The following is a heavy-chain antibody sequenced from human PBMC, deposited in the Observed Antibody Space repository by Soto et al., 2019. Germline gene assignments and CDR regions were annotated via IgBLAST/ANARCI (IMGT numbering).Heavy chain of an antibody. CDR2: INPSGGST. Sequence: GASVKVSCKASGYTFTSYYMHWVRQAPGQGLEWMGIINPSGGSTSYAQKFQGRVTMTRDTSTSTVYMELSSLRSEDTAVYYCARWGAVVVPAAINWFDPWGQGTLVTVSS. V-gene: IGHV1-46*03. D-gene: IGHD2-2*01. CDR1: GYTFTSYY. J-gene: IGHJ5*02. CDR3: ARWGAVVVPAAINWFDP.